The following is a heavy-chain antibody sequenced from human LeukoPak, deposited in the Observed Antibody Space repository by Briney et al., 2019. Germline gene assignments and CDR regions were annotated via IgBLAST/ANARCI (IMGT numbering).Heavy chain of an antibody. CDR2: LSGCGGNT. Sequence: GGSLRLSCAASGFPFSSHAMGSVRQARGKGLGWVSALSGCGGNTYYAASVKGRVHIHRDNPKHTLYLQMNSLRADDTAVYYCAKRDIVVVPAAIRGYGMDVWGKGTTVTVSS. V-gene: IGHV3-23*01. D-gene: IGHD2-2*02. CDR1: GFPFSSHA. CDR3: AKRDIVVVPAAIRGYGMDV. J-gene: IGHJ6*04.